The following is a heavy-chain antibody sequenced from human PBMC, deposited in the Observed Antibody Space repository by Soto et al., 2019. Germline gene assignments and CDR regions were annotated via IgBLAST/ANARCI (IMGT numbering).Heavy chain of an antibody. J-gene: IGHJ4*02. Sequence: PSETLSLTCTVSGGSIRSFYWSWIRQPPGKGLEWLGYVHNSWSTSHMPSRRGRGTIAAGTSKNQYALHLRSVTTADTAIEYCERRWSGCGYWGRRTRFAASS. CDR1: GGSIRSFY. V-gene: IGHV4-59*01. D-gene: IGHD3-10*01. CDR3: ERRWSGCGY. CDR2: VHNSWST.